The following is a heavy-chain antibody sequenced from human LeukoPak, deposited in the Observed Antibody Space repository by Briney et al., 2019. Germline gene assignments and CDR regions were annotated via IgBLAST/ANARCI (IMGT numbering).Heavy chain of an antibody. Sequence: GGSLRLSCSASGFIFRNYWMHWVRQTPGKGPVWDSRINNDGKLVTYADSVKGRFTISRDSAKDTVFLQMNSLRVEDTAVYYCVRGLGDVWGKGTLVTVSS. CDR2: INNDGKLV. J-gene: IGHJ6*04. CDR1: GFIFRNYW. CDR3: VRGLGDV. D-gene: IGHD4-11*01. V-gene: IGHV3-74*01.